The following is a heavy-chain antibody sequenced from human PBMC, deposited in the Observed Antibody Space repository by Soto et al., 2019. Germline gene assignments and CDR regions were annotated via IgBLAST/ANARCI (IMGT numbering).Heavy chain of an antibody. J-gene: IGHJ4*02. V-gene: IGHV3-23*01. D-gene: IGHD5-12*01. CDR3: ARGDGYNYRVSDY. CDR2: ISASGRST. CDR1: GFTFSNSA. Sequence: GGSLRLSCTASGFTFSNSAMTWVRQAPGKGLEWVSIISASGRSTYHAASVKGRFTISRDNSKDTLYLQMTRLRAEDTAVYYCARGDGYNYRVSDYWGQGTLVTASA.